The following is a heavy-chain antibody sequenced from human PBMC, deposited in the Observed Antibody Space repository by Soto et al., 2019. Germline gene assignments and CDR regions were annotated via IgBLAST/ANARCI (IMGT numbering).Heavy chain of an antibody. CDR3: ARDLVLAVAGSDNWFDP. D-gene: IGHD6-19*01. V-gene: IGHV1-18*04. CDR1: GYTFTSCG. J-gene: IGHJ5*02. Sequence: GASVKVSCKASGYTFTSCGISWVRQAPGQGLEWMGWISSYNGNTNYAQKLQDRVTMTTDTSTSTAYMELRSLRSDDTAVYYCARDLVLAVAGSDNWFDPWGQGTLVTVSS. CDR2: ISSYNGNT.